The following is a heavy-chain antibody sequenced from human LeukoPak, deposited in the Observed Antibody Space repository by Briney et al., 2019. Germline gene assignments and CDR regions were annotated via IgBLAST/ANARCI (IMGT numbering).Heavy chain of an antibody. J-gene: IGHJ4*02. D-gene: IGHD3-3*01. CDR1: GGSISSYY. CDR3: ARFTREYYDFWSGYWNDYFDY. CDR2: INHSGST. Sequence: SETLSLTCTVSGGSISSYYWSWIRQPPGKGLEWIGEINHSGSTNYNPSLKSRVTISVDTSKNQFSLKLSSVTAADTAVYYCARFTREYYDFWSGYWNDYFDYWGQGTLVTVSS. V-gene: IGHV4-34*01.